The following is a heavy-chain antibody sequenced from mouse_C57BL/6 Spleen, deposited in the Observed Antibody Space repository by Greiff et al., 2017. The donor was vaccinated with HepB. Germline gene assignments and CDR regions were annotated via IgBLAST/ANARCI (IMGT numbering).Heavy chain of an antibody. CDR2: IDPSDSYT. J-gene: IGHJ1*03. Sequence: VQLQQPGAELVRPGTSVKLSCKASGYTFTSYWMHWVKQRPGQGLEWIGVIDPSDSYTNYNQKFKGKATLTVDTSSSTADRQLSSLPSEDSAVYYGARRDYSNAWDFDVWGTGTTVTVSS. CDR3: ARRDYSNAWDFDV. V-gene: IGHV1-59*01. CDR1: GYTFTSYW. D-gene: IGHD2-5*01.